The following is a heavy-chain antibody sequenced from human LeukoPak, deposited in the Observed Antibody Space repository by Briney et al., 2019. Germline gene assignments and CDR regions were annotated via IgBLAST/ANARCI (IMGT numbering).Heavy chain of an antibody. J-gene: IGHJ4*02. D-gene: IGHD6-6*01. Sequence: ASVKVSFTASGYTFTSYGISWVRHAPGQGLEWMGWISAYNGNTNYAQKLQGRVTMTTDTSTSTAYMGLRSLRSDDTAVYYCARASSISSSASDYWGQGTLVTVSS. CDR1: GYTFTSYG. CDR2: ISAYNGNT. V-gene: IGHV1-18*01. CDR3: ARASSISSSASDY.